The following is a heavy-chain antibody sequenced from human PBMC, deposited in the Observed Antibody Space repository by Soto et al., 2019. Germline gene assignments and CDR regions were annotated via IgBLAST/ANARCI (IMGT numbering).Heavy chain of an antibody. CDR3: VKDRGGYNPDDWFDS. V-gene: IGHV4-59*01. J-gene: IGHJ5*01. D-gene: IGHD3-10*01. Sequence: SGTLSLTCSVSGASITSFHWRWIRQAPGKGLEWIAYIYYTGFIKYNPSLQSRATISLDTSKNQLSLELNSVTAADTAVYYCVKDRGGYNPDDWFDSWGQGTLVTVSS. CDR2: IYYTGFI. CDR1: GASITSFH.